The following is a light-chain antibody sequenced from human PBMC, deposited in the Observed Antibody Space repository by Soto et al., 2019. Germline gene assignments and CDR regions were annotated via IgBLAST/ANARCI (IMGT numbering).Light chain of an antibody. J-gene: IGKJ1*01. CDR3: QQYHTYPWT. CDR2: DAF. Sequence: DIQMTQAPNTLSASVGDRVTITCRASQNINNWLAWYQQKPGKAPNLLISDAFSLESGVPSRFSGSWSGTDFTLTISSLQPDDFATYYCQQYHTYPWTFGQGTKVEFK. CDR1: QNINNW. V-gene: IGKV1-5*01.